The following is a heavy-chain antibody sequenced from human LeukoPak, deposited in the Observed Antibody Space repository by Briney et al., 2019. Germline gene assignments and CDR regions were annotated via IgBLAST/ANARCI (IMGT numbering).Heavy chain of an antibody. D-gene: IGHD3-9*01. CDR2: ISGSGGST. CDR3: AKGLRYFGAFDI. Sequence: GGSLRLSCAASGFTFDDYAMHWVRQAPGKGLEGVSGISGSGGSTYYADSVKGRFTISRDNSKNTLYLQMNSLRAEDTAVYYCAKGLRYFGAFDIWGQGTMVTVSS. J-gene: IGHJ3*02. V-gene: IGHV3-23*01. CDR1: GFTFDDYA.